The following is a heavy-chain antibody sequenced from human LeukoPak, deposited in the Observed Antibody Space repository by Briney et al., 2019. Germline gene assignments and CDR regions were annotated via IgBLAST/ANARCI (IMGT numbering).Heavy chain of an antibody. Sequence: PGGSLRLSCAASGFTFSGYWMGWVRQAPEKGLEWVANIKQDGSEKYYVDSVKGRFAISRDNAKDSLYLQMNSLRAEDTAVYHCARVIAARPARRTYYYMEVWGKGTTVTVSS. D-gene: IGHD6-6*01. V-gene: IGHV3-7*01. J-gene: IGHJ6*03. CDR3: ARVIAARPARRTYYYMEV. CDR2: IKQDGSEK. CDR1: GFTFSGYW.